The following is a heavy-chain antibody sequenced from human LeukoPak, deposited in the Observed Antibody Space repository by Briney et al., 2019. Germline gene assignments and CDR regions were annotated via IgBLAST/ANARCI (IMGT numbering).Heavy chain of an antibody. V-gene: IGHV4-31*03. CDR1: GGSISSGGYY. J-gene: IGHJ5*02. CDR3: ARRPVLRWDNWFDP. Sequence: PSETLSLTCTVSGGSISSGGYYWSWIRQHPGKGLEWIGYIYYSGSTYYNPSLKSRVTISVDTSKNQFSLKLSSVTAADTAVYYCARRPVLRWDNWFDPWGQGTLVTVSS. D-gene: IGHD2-21*01. CDR2: IYYSGST.